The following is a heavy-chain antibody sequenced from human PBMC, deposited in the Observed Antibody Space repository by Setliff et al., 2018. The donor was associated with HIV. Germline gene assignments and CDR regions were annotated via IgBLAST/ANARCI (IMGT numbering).Heavy chain of an antibody. CDR3: ARGNSYYYGSGSHYWYGMDV. J-gene: IGHJ6*01. CDR2: LHLSGDT. CDR1: GDSINSGTYY. V-gene: IGHV4-61*02. Sequence: SETLSLTCTVSGDSINSGTYYWSWIRQPAGKGLEWIGRLHLSGDTNYNPSLKSRVTMSIDTSKNQFSLKLSSVTAADTAVYYCARGNSYYYGSGSHYWYGMDVWGQGTKVTVSS. D-gene: IGHD3-10*01.